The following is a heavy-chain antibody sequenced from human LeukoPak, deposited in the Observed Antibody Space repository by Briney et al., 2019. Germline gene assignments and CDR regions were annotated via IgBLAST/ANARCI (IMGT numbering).Heavy chain of an antibody. CDR1: GFTFSTYW. CDR3: AKGPLRGTAAAIDY. J-gene: IGHJ4*02. V-gene: IGHV3-30*18. Sequence: GGSLRLSCSASGFTFSTYWMSWVRQAPGKGLEWVAVISYDGRNKHYPDSVKGRFTISRDISTDTLWLQMDSLRTEDTAVYYCAKGPLRGTAAAIDYWGQGTLVTVSS. D-gene: IGHD2-2*01. CDR2: ISYDGRNK.